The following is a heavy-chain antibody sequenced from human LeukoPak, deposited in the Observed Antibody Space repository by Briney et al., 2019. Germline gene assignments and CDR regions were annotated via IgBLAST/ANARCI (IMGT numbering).Heavy chain of an antibody. Sequence: SETLSLTCAVSGGSVSSGGYSWSWIRQPPGKGLEWIGYIYHSGSTYYNPSLKSRVTISVDRSKNQFSLKLSSVTAADTAMYYCARGDDFWSGPDYWGQGTLVTVSS. CDR1: GGSVSSGGYS. V-gene: IGHV4-30-2*01. CDR3: ARGDDFWSGPDY. CDR2: IYHSGST. D-gene: IGHD3-3*01. J-gene: IGHJ4*02.